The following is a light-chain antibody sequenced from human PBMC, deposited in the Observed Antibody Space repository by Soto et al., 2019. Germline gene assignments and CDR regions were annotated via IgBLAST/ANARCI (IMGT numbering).Light chain of an antibody. Sequence: QSVLTQPASVSGSPGQSITISCTGTSSDVGGYNFVSWHQQHPGKAPKLMIYDVSKRPSGVSNRFSGSKSGNTASLTISGLQAEDEADYYCTSYTSSSTWVFGGGTKVTVL. CDR3: TSYTSSSTWV. CDR2: DVS. CDR1: SSDVGGYNF. V-gene: IGLV2-14*01. J-gene: IGLJ3*02.